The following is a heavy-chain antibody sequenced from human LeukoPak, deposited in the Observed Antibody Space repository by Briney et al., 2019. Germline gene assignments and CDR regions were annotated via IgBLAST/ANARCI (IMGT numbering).Heavy chain of an antibody. CDR3: ARRPHRGDYSKDQFDY. D-gene: IGHD4-11*01. Sequence: SETLSLTCTVSGGSISSSSYYWGWIRQPPGKGLEWIGSIYYSGSTYYNPSLKSRVTISVDTSKNQFSLKLSSVTAADTAVYYCARRPHRGDYSKDQFDYWGQGTLVTVSS. J-gene: IGHJ4*02. V-gene: IGHV4-39*01. CDR2: IYYSGST. CDR1: GGSISSSSYY.